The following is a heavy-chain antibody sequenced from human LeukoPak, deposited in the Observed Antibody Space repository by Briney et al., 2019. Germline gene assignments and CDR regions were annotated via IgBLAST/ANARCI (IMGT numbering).Heavy chain of an antibody. CDR3: ARETRGIVDY. V-gene: IGHV3-53*01. D-gene: IGHD3-22*01. J-gene: IGHJ4*02. CDR2: IYSGGST. Sequence: GGSLRLSCAASGFTVSSNYMSWVRQAPGKGLEWVSVIYSGGSTYYADSVKGRFTISRDNSKNTLYLQMNSLRAEDTAVYYWARETRGIVDYWGQGTLVTVSS. CDR1: GFTVSSNY.